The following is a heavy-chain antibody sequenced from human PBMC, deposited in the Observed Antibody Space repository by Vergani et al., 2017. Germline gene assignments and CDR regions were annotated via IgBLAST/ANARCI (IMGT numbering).Heavy chain of an antibody. CDR2: VSTGTKSQ. D-gene: IGHD2-2*01. J-gene: IGHJ3*01. CDR1: GFDFSSYI. CDR3: AREYSSTSGRAFDF. V-gene: IGHV3-48*01. Sequence: EVQLVESGGGWVQPGGSLRLSRVVSGFDFSSYIMNWVRQAPGKGLEWVSFVSTGTKSQSYAESVKGRFTISRDSAKNSLYLQMDSLRAEDTAVYYCAREYSSTSGRAFDFWGQGTKVTVSS.